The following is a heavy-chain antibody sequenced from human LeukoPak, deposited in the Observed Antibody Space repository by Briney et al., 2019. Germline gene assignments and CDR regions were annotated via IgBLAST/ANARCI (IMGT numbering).Heavy chain of an antibody. D-gene: IGHD2-15*01. CDR3: ARAVTAAKYFFDC. J-gene: IGHJ4*02. Sequence: PGGPLRLSCAASGFTVSSYSMSWVRQAPGKGLEWVSSISSSSTYIYYADSVKGRFTISRDNAKNSLYLQMNSLRAEDTAVYYCARAVTAAKYFFDCWGQGTQVTVSS. V-gene: IGHV3-21*01. CDR1: GFTVSSYS. CDR2: ISSSSTYI.